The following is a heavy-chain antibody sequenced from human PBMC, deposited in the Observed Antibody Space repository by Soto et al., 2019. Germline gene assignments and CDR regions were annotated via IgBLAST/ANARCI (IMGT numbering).Heavy chain of an antibody. CDR3: ARDYFAYDSSGYYYVRTPHSYYGMDV. CDR1: GFTFSSYA. J-gene: IGHJ6*02. V-gene: IGHV3-30-3*01. CDR2: ISYDGSNK. D-gene: IGHD3-22*01. Sequence: PGGSLRLSCAASGFTFSSYAMHWVRQAPGKGLEWVAVISYDGSNKYYADSVKGRFTISRDNSKNTLYLQMNSLRAEDTAVYYCARDYFAYDSSGYYYVRTPHSYYGMDVWGQGTTVTVSS.